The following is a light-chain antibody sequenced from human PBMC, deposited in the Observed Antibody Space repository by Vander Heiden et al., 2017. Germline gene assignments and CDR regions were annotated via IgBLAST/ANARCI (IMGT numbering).Light chain of an antibody. CDR1: QSVSSSY. V-gene: IGKV3-20*01. CDR2: GAS. J-gene: IGKJ4*01. Sequence: ELVLTQSPGTLSLSQGERATLSCRASQSVSSSYLAWFQQKPGQAPRLLIYGASSRATSIPDRFSGSGSGTDFTLTISRLEHEDFAVYYCQQYDNLPLTFGGGTKVEIK. CDR3: QQYDNLPLT.